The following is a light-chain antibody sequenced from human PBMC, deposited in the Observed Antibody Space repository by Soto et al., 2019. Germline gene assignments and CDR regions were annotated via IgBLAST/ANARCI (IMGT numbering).Light chain of an antibody. V-gene: IGKV1-5*01. CDR2: DAS. CDR1: QSIRYW. Sequence: ASQSIRYWLAWFQQKPGKAPKLLMYDASSLQRGVPSRFSGSGSGTDFTLTICSLQTDDFATYCCQQHHIYSPPCAQGTKVDIK. J-gene: IGKJ1*01. CDR3: QQHHIYSPP.